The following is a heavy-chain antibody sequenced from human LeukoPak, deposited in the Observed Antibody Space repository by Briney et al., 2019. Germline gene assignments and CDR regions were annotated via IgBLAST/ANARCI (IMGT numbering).Heavy chain of an antibody. CDR2: INLSGST. D-gene: IGHD3-22*01. V-gene: IGHV4-34*01. CDR3: ARPQSSGSSADAFDI. Sequence: SETLSLTCPVYGGSFSGYYWSWTRQPPGKGLEWIGEINLSGSTNYNPSLKSRVTISVDTSKNQFSLELSSVSAADTAVYYRARPQSSGSSADAFDIWGQGTMVTVSS. J-gene: IGHJ3*02. CDR1: GGSFSGYY.